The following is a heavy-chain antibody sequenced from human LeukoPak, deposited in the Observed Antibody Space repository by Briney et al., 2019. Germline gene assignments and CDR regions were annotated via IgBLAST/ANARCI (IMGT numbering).Heavy chain of an antibody. CDR2: ISDGGSGK. J-gene: IGHJ4*02. Sequence: GGSLRPSCAASGFTFSTYAMHWVRQAPDKGLEWVAVISDGGSGKFYADSVRGRFAISRDNSENTLSLQMSSLRAEDTAVYYCARGISSGIVVTAIAYWGQGTLVTVSS. CDR3: ARGISSGIVVTAIAY. V-gene: IGHV3-30*09. D-gene: IGHD2-21*02. CDR1: GFTFSTYA.